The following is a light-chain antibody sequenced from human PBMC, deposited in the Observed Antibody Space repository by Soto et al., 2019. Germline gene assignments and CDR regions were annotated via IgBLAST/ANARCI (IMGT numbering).Light chain of an antibody. J-gene: IGLJ1*01. Sequence: QSALTRPASVSGSPGQSIAISCTGTSSDVGGYKSVSWYQQDPGKAPKLLIYDVNNRPSGISDRFSGSKSGNTASLTISGLQAEDEADYYCSSYTSSYSYVFGTGTKLTVL. CDR2: DVN. CDR3: SSYTSSYSYV. CDR1: SSDVGGYKS. V-gene: IGLV2-14*01.